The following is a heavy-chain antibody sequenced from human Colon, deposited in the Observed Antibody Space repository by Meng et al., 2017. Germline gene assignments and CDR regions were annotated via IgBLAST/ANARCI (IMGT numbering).Heavy chain of an antibody. CDR3: ARDTAYKDY. V-gene: IGHV1-2*02. CDR1: GYTFIDFY. CDR2: INPTSGGA. J-gene: IGHJ4*02. Sequence: QRVGFRADVKKRGGSVKCSCKDSGYTFIDFYIHWMRQAPGQGLEWMGWINPTSGGAVYAQKFQGRITMTRDTSINTAYMELSSLISDDTAVYYCARDTAYKDYWGQGTMVTVSS. D-gene: IGHD5-24*01.